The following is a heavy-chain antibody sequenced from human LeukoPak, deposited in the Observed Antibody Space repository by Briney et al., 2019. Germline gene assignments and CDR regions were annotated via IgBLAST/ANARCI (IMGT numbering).Heavy chain of an antibody. J-gene: IGHJ4*02. CDR2: IYYSGST. Sequence: SETLSLTCTVSGGSISSSSYYWGWIRQPPGKGLEWIGSIYYSGSTYYNPSLKSRVTISVDTSKNQFSLKLSSVTAADMAVYYCARDLLNEGNHLDYWGQGTLVTVSS. CDR3: ARDLLNEGNHLDY. V-gene: IGHV4-39*02. D-gene: IGHD4-23*01. CDR1: GGSISSSSYY.